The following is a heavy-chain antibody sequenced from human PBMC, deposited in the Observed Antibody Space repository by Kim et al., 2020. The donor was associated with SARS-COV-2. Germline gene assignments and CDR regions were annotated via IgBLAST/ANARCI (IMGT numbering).Heavy chain of an antibody. CDR2: M. D-gene: IGHD2-15*01. Sequence: MYYVDSVNGRFTISRDNAENSVYLQMNSLRAEDTAVYYCAREDSGGSLVWGQGTTVTVSS. CDR3: AREDSGGSLV. J-gene: IGHJ6*02. V-gene: IGHV3-7*01.